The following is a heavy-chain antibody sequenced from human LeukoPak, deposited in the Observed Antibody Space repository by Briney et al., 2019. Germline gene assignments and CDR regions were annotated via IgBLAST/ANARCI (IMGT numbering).Heavy chain of an antibody. CDR3: ARHTNDYLLNTFDS. V-gene: IGHV3-53*01. CDR1: GFTVSSKY. CDR2: IYSGSST. Sequence: GGSLRLSCAASGFTVSSKYMSWVRQAPGKGLEWVSVIYSGSSTYYADSVRGRFTISRDNSKNTLYLQMNSLRAEDTAVYYCARHTNDYLLNTFDSWGQGTLVTVSS. J-gene: IGHJ4*02. D-gene: IGHD1-1*01.